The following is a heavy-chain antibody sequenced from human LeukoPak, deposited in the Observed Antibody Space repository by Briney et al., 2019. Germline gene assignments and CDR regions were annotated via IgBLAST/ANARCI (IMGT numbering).Heavy chain of an antibody. J-gene: IGHJ4*02. CDR2: ISYDGSNK. Sequence: GGSLRLSCAASGFTFSSYAMHWVRRAPGKGLEWVAVISYDGSNKYYADSVKGRFTISRDNSKNTLYLQMNSLRAEDTAVYYCARGSGYCSSTSCYTGTSFDYWGQGTLVTVSS. D-gene: IGHD2-2*02. CDR3: ARGSGYCSSTSCYTGTSFDY. V-gene: IGHV3-30-3*01. CDR1: GFTFSSYA.